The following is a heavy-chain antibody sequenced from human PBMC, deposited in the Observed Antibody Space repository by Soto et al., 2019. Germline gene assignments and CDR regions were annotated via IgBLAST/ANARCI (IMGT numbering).Heavy chain of an antibody. CDR1: GYTFASNG. CDR2: ISAYNGNT. J-gene: IGHJ5*02. Sequence: ASVKVSCKASGYTFASNGIRWVRQAPGHGLEWMGWISAYNGNTNYAQKLQGRVTMTTDTSTSTAYMELRSLRSDDTAVYYCARNVGSSSHLGIWFDPWGQGTLVTVSS. CDR3: ARNVGSSSHLGIWFDP. D-gene: IGHD6-13*01. V-gene: IGHV1-18*01.